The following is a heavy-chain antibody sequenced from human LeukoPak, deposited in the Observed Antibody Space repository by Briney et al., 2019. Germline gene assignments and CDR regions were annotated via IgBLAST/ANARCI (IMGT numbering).Heavy chain of an antibody. V-gene: IGHV3-23*01. CDR1: GFTFSSYW. CDR2: ISGSGGST. Sequence: GGSLRLSCAASGFTFSSYWMTWVRQAPGRGLEWVSAISGSGGSTYYADSVKGRFTISRDNSKNTLYLQMNSLRAEDTAVYYCARALEVTAIFDYWGQGTLVTVSS. J-gene: IGHJ4*02. D-gene: IGHD2-21*02. CDR3: ARALEVTAIFDY.